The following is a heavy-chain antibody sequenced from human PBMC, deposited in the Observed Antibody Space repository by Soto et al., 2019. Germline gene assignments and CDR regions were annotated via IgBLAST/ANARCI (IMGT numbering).Heavy chain of an antibody. CDR2: IWYDGSNK. CDR3: ARGYCSGGSCYVDAFDI. J-gene: IGHJ3*02. D-gene: IGHD2-15*01. CDR1: GFTFSSYG. Sequence: QVQLVESGGGVVQPGRSLRLSCAASGFTFSSYGMHWVRQAPGKGLEWVAVIWYDGSNKYYADSVKGRFTISRDNYKNTLYLQMNSLRAEDTAVYYCARGYCSGGSCYVDAFDIWGQGTMVTVSS. V-gene: IGHV3-33*01.